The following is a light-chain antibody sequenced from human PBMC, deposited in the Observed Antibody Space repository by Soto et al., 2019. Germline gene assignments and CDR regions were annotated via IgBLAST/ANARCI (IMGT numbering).Light chain of an antibody. CDR1: QSVSSN. CDR3: QHYNNWPALT. J-gene: IGKJ4*01. Sequence: EKVMTQSPATLSVSPGERATLSCRASQSVSSNLAWYQQKPGQAPRLLIYGASTRATGVPARFSGSGSGTEFPLPITSLQSEDFAVYYCQHYNNWPALTFGGGTKLEIK. V-gene: IGKV3-15*01. CDR2: GAS.